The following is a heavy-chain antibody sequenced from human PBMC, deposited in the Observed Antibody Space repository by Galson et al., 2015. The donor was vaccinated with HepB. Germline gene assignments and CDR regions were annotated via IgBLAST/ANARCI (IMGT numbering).Heavy chain of an antibody. Sequence: SLRLSCAASGFTFGDYAMSWFRQAPGKGLEWVGFIRSKAYGGTTEYAASVKGRFTISRDDSKSIAYLQMNSLKTEDTAVYYCTGYCTNGVCYPTHDYWGQGTLVTVSS. V-gene: IGHV3-49*03. J-gene: IGHJ4*02. CDR3: TGYCTNGVCYPTHDY. CDR2: IRSKAYGGTT. CDR1: GFTFGDYA. D-gene: IGHD2-8*01.